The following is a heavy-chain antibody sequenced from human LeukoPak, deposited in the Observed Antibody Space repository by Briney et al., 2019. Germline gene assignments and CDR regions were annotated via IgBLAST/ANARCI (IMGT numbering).Heavy chain of an antibody. Sequence: PSETLSLTCTVSGGSISSSSYYWGWIRQPPGKGLEWIGSIYYSGSTYYNPSLKSRVTISVDTSKNQFSLKLSSVTAADTAVYYCARINFWSGYYNYYYMDVWGKGTTVTVSS. CDR3: ARINFWSGYYNYYYMDV. J-gene: IGHJ6*03. D-gene: IGHD3-3*01. CDR1: GGSISSSSYY. V-gene: IGHV4-39*07. CDR2: IYYSGST.